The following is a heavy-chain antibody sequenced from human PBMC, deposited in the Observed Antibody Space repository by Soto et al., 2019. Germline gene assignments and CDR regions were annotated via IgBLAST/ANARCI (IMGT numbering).Heavy chain of an antibody. V-gene: IGHV3-7*01. CDR3: ATAISSPFSNFDY. CDR1: GFTFRTYW. D-gene: IGHD2-2*01. J-gene: IGHJ4*02. CDR2: IKEDGSEE. Sequence: EVQLVQSGGDLVQPGGALRLSCVASGFTFRTYWMTGVRQAPGLGLEWVAGIKEDGSEEVYVDSVKGRFSISRENAKTSLYLELNSPRDEDAAFYYCATAISSPFSNFDYWGQGSLVTVSS.